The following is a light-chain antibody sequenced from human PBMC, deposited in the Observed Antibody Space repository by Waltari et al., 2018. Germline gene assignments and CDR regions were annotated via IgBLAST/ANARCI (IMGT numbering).Light chain of an antibody. CDR2: EVS. V-gene: IGLV2-8*01. J-gene: IGLJ3*02. CDR3: SSYAGSNNWV. CDR1: SSDVGGYNY. Sequence: QSALTQPPSASGSPGQSVTISCTGTSSDVGGYNYASWYQPHPGKAPHLMIYEVSKRPSGVPERFSGSKSGNTASLTVSGLQAEDEADYYCSSYAGSNNWVFGGGTKLTVL.